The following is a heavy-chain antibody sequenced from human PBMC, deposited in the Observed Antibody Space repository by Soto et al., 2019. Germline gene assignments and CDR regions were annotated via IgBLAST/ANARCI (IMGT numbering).Heavy chain of an antibody. V-gene: IGHV3-30*18. CDR3: AKFPDVVVPAAHTIDAFDI. D-gene: IGHD2-2*01. J-gene: IGHJ3*02. Sequence: HPGGSLRLSCAASGFTFSSYGMHWVRQAPGKGLEWVAVISYDGSNKYYADSVKGRFTISRDNSKNTLYLQMNSLRAEDTAVYYCAKFPDVVVPAAHTIDAFDIWGQGTMVTVSS. CDR2: ISYDGSNK. CDR1: GFTFSSYG.